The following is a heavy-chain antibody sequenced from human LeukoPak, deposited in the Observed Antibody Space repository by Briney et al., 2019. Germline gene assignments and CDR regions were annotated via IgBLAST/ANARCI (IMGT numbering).Heavy chain of an antibody. CDR1: GFTFSSYA. D-gene: IGHD3-22*01. CDR3: AKDSLPTTGIYDSSGYPDY. Sequence: GGSLRLSCAASGFTFSSYAMSWVRQAPGKGLEWVSAISGSGESTYYADSVKGRFTISRDNSKNTLYLQMNSLRAEDTAVYYCAKDSLPTTGIYDSSGYPDYWGQGTLVTVSS. J-gene: IGHJ4*02. V-gene: IGHV3-23*01. CDR2: ISGSGEST.